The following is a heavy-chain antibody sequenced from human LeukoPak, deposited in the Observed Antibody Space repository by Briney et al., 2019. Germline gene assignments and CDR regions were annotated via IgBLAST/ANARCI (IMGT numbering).Heavy chain of an antibody. Sequence: GGSLRLSCSASGFTFKSYDMHWVRQAAGEGPEWVSAINTAGDTYYQGSVKGRFTISRENAKNSLYLQMNSLRAEDTALYYCAKGSDLGIAAAGSLFDNWGQGTLVTVSS. D-gene: IGHD6-13*01. V-gene: IGHV3-13*01. CDR2: INTAGDT. CDR3: AKGSDLGIAAAGSLFDN. J-gene: IGHJ4*02. CDR1: GFTFKSYD.